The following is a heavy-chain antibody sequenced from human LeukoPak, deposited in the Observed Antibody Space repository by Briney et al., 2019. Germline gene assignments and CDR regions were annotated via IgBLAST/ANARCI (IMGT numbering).Heavy chain of an antibody. D-gene: IGHD2-15*01. CDR3: ARLGYCSGGSCLSWFDP. V-gene: IGHV1-18*01. J-gene: IGHJ5*02. Sequence: ASVKVSCKASGYTFTSYGISWVRQAPGQGLVCMGWISAYNGNTNYAQKLQGRVTMTTDTSTSTAYMELRSLRSDDTAVYYCARLGYCSGGSCLSWFDPWGQGTLVTVSS. CDR2: ISAYNGNT. CDR1: GYTFTSYG.